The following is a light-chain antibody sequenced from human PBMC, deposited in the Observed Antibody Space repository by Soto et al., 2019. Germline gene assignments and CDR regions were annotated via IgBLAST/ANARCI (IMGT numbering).Light chain of an antibody. V-gene: IGKV1-39*01. Sequence: DIQMTQSPSSLSASVGDRVSITCRASQTIKTYLNWYQQKPGKAPKLLIFAASVLQSGVPSRFSGSGSGTDFTLTISSLQPEDFATYYCQQSYITSLTFGGGTKVQIK. CDR3: QQSYITSLT. J-gene: IGKJ4*01. CDR2: AAS. CDR1: QTIKTY.